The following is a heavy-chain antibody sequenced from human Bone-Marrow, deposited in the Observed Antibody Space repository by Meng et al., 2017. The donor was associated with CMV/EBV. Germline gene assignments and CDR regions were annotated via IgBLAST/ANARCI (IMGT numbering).Heavy chain of an antibody. CDR1: GFTFSSYS. CDR3: ASTQLLFGGYKEFDP. Sequence: GGSLRLSCAASGFTFSSYSMNWVRQAPGKGLEWVSSISSSSSYIYYADSVKGRFTISRDNAKNSLYLQMNSLRAEDTAVYYCASTQLLFGGYKEFDPWGQGTLVTVSS. D-gene: IGHD2-2*01. CDR2: ISSSSSYI. V-gene: IGHV3-21*01. J-gene: IGHJ5*02.